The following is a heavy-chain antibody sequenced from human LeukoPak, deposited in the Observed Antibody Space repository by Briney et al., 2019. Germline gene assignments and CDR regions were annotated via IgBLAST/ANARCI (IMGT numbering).Heavy chain of an antibody. CDR2: ISGSGGST. CDR3: TRGGSAYSSSWSTFDY. Sequence: GGSLRLSCAASGFTFSSYVMNWVSQAPGKGLQWVSAISGSGGSTYYADSVKGRFTISRDNSKNTLYLQMNSLRAEDTAIYYCTRGGSAYSSSWSTFDYWGQGALVTVSS. D-gene: IGHD6-13*01. V-gene: IGHV3-23*01. CDR1: GFTFSSYV. J-gene: IGHJ4*02.